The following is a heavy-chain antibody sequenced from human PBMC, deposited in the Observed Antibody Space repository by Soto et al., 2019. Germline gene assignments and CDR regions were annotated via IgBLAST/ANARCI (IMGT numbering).Heavy chain of an antibody. J-gene: IGHJ4*02. CDR2: IYYSGST. CDR1: GGSISNYY. D-gene: IGHD2-2*01. V-gene: IGHV4-59*01. Sequence: QVQLQESGPRLVKPSHTLSLTCIVSGGSISNYYWSWIRQPPGKGLEWIGYIYYSGSTNYNPSLHSRVTISVDTSKNQFSLKLSSVTAADTAVYYCARAVLPATALFDYWGQGTLVTVSS. CDR3: ARAVLPATALFDY.